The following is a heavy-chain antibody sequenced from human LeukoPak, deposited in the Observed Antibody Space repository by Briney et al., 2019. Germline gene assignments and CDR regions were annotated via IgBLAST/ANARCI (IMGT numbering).Heavy chain of an antibody. J-gene: IGHJ4*02. Sequence: SETLSLTCAVYGGSFSGYYWSWIRQPPGKGLEWIGEINHSGSTNYNPSLKSRVTMSVDTSKNQFSLKLSSVTAADTAVYYCAREGRYYYDSSGYYFDWGQGTLVTVSS. CDR1: GGSFSGYY. CDR3: AREGRYYYDSSGYYFD. CDR2: INHSGST. V-gene: IGHV4-34*01. D-gene: IGHD3-22*01.